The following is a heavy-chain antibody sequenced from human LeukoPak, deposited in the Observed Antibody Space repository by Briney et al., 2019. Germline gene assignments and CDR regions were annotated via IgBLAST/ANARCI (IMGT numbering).Heavy chain of an antibody. CDR3: ATRGYCSGGSCYSFYYYDYMDV. D-gene: IGHD2-15*01. CDR1: CGSFSGYY. Sequence: SETLSLTCAVYCGSFSGYYWSWIRQSPGKGLEWIGEINHSGSTNYNPSLKSRVTISVDTSKNQFSLKLSSVTAADTAVYYCATRGYCSGGSCYSFYYYDYMDVWGKGTTVTVSS. V-gene: IGHV4-34*01. CDR2: INHSGST. J-gene: IGHJ6*03.